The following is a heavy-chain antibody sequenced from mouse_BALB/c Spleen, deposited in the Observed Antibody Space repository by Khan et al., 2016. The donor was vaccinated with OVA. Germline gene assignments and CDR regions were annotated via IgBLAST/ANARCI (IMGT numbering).Heavy chain of an antibody. V-gene: IGHV2-6-1*01. J-gene: IGHJ4*01. CDR1: GFSLTNYG. CDR2: IWSDGST. Sequence: QVQLKGSGPGLVAPSQSLSITCTISGFSLTNYGVHWVRQPPGKGLEWLVVIWSDGSTTYNSALKSRLTISKDNSKSQVFLKMNSLQTDDTAVYFCARQPYYHYNIMDYWGQGTSVTVSS. D-gene: IGHD2-10*01. CDR3: ARQPYYHYNIMDY.